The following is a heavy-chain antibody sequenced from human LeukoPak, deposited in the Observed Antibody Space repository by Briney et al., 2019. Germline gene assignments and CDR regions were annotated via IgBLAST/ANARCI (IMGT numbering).Heavy chain of an antibody. CDR3: ARHDAGIAARPFDY. Sequence: SETLSLTCTFSGGSISTYYWSWIRRPPGKGLEWIAYIHASGPTNYNPSLKSRITISVDTSKNQFTLKLSSVTAADTAVYFCARHDAGIAARPFDYWGQGTLVNVS. CDR1: GGSISTYY. CDR2: IHASGPT. J-gene: IGHJ4*02. D-gene: IGHD6-6*01. V-gene: IGHV4-4*09.